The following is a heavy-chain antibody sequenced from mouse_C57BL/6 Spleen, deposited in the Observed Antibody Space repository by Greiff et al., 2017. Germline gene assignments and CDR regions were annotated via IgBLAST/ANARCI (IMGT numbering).Heavy chain of an antibody. CDR3: ARIYYGNYDWYFDV. V-gene: IGHV1-64*01. Sequence: QVQLQQSGAELVKPGASVKLSCKASGYTFTSYWMHWVKQRPGQGLEWIGMIHPNSGSTNYNEKFKSKATLTVDKSSSTAYMQLSSLTSEDSAVYYCARIYYGNYDWYFDVWGTGTTVTVSS. CDR2: IHPNSGST. D-gene: IGHD2-1*01. CDR1: GYTFTSYW. J-gene: IGHJ1*03.